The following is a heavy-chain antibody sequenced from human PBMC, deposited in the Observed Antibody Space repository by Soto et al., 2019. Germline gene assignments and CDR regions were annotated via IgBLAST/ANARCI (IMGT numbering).Heavy chain of an antibody. CDR1: GYSISSGYW. CDR2: IYYSGST. J-gene: IGHJ4*02. Sequence: SSETLSLTCAVSGYSISSGYWWGWIRQPPGKGLEWIGYIYYSGSTYYNPSLKSRVTMSVDTSKNQFSLKLISVTAVDTAVYYCARQRGYCSGGSCYYYFDYWGLGTLVTVS. V-gene: IGHV4-28*01. D-gene: IGHD2-15*01. CDR3: ARQRGYCSGGSCYYYFDY.